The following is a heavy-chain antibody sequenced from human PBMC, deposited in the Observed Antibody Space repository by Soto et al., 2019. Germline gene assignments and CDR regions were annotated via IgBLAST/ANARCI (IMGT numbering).Heavy chain of an antibody. D-gene: IGHD6-13*01. V-gene: IGHV3-48*02. CDR1: GFTFSSYS. J-gene: IGHJ4*02. CDR2: IWRASNI. Sequence: EVQLVESGGGLAQPGGSLRLSCAASGFTFSSYSVNWVRQAPGKGLVWVSNIWRASNINYADSVKGRVTVSRDNAKNSMSLQRNGLRDEDTAVYYCVRDYSFGFDYWGQGILVTVSS. CDR3: VRDYSFGFDY.